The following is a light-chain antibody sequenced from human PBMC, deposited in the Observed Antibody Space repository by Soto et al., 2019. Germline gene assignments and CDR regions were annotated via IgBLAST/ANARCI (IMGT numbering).Light chain of an antibody. Sequence: EIVLTQSPGTLSLSPGERATLSCRASQTVDGAYLAWYQQKPGQPPRLLISGASSRATGIPNNFSGSGSGTDFTLTSNRLGPEDFAVYYCQQYGSSPTFGQGTRLEIK. J-gene: IGKJ5*01. CDR3: QQYGSSPT. V-gene: IGKV3-20*01. CDR1: QTVDGAY. CDR2: GAS.